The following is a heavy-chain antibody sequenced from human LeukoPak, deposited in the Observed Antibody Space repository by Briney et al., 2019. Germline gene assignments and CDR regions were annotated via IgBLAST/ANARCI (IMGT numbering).Heavy chain of an antibody. J-gene: IGHJ5*02. CDR2: IYSGGST. V-gene: IGHV3-66*01. CDR3: ARDRVTGTTRWFDP. D-gene: IGHD1-7*01. CDR1: GFTFDDYG. Sequence: GGSLRLSCAASGFTFDDYGMSWVRQAPGKGLEWVSVIYSGGSTYYADSVKGRFTISRDNSKNTLYLQMNSLRAEDTAVYYCARDRVTGTTRWFDPWGQGTLVTVSS.